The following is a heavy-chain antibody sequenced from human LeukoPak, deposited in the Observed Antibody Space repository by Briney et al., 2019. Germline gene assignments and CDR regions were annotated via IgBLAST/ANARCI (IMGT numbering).Heavy chain of an antibody. CDR1: GFTFSSYW. J-gene: IGHJ4*02. CDR3: ARSSYPLHFDY. Sequence: PGGSLRLSCAASGFTFSSYWMTWVRQASGKGLEWVANIKQDGSEKYYVDSVKGRFSISRDNAKNTLYLQMNSLSAEDTAVYFCARSSYPLHFDYWGQGTLVTVSS. V-gene: IGHV3-7*02. CDR2: IKQDGSEK.